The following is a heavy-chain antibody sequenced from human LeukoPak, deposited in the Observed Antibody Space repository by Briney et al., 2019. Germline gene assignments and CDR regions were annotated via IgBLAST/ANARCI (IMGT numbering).Heavy chain of an antibody. J-gene: IGHJ4*02. V-gene: IGHV4-39*07. CDR2: IYYSGST. CDR1: GFTFSSYS. CDR3: ARIVGATTWYFDY. D-gene: IGHD1-26*01. Sequence: GSLRLSCAASGFTFSSYSMNWVRQPPGKGLEWIGSIYYSGSTYYNPSLKSRVTISVDTSKNQFSLKLNSVTAADTAVYYCARIVGATTWYFDYWGQGTLVTVSS.